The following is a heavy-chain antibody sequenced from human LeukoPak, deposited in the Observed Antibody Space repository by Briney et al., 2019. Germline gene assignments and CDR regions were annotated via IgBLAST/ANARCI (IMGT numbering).Heavy chain of an antibody. D-gene: IGHD4-17*01. CDR2: INTDGSST. Sequence: GGSLRLSCAASGFTFSSYWMHWVRQAPGKGLVWVSRINTDGSSTSYADSVKGRFTISRDNAKNTLYLQMNSLRAEDTAVYYCARDRSTVTPPQPDAFDIWGQGTVVTVSS. CDR1: GFTFSSYW. CDR3: ARDRSTVTPPQPDAFDI. J-gene: IGHJ3*02. V-gene: IGHV3-74*01.